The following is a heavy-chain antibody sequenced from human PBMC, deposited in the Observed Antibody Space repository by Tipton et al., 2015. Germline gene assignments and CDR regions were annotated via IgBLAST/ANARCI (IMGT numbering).Heavy chain of an antibody. V-gene: IGHV4-31*03. CDR2: IFYTGST. CDR3: ARDGYNSNYFDY. Sequence: TLSLTCTVSGGAITSDGFYWSWTRQHPGKGLEWIGYIFYTGSTYYNPSLKSRATLSVDTSKNQFSLKLSSVTAADTAVYYCARDGYNSNYFDYWGQGTLVTVSS. D-gene: IGHD5-24*01. J-gene: IGHJ4*02. CDR1: GGAITSDGFY.